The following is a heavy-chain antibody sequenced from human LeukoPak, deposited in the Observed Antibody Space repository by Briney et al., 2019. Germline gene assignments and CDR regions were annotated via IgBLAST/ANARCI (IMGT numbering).Heavy chain of an antibody. CDR1: GDTVSSSIAV. Sequence: QTLPLTCAISGDTVSSSIAVWNWIRQSPSRGLEWLGKTHYRSTWDHDYAVSVTGRLSITPDTSKNQFPLRLNSVTPDDMAVYYCARINWDDAFDIWGQGTMVT. J-gene: IGHJ3*02. D-gene: IGHD1-1*01. CDR3: ARINWDDAFDI. CDR2: THYRSTWDH. V-gene: IGHV6-1*01.